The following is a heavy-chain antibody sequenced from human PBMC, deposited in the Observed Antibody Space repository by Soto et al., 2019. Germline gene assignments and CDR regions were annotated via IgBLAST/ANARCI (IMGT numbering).Heavy chain of an antibody. V-gene: IGHV4-59*08. J-gene: IGHJ6*03. CDR1: GGSISNYY. Sequence: SETLSLTCTVSGGSISNYYWSWIRQPPGKGLECIGYIFYTGSTNYNPSLKSQVTMSLDTPKNQFSLKLNSVTAADTAVYYCARKRGSDYMDVLGEGTTVTGSS. CDR2: IFYTGST. D-gene: IGHD3-16*01. CDR3: ARKRGSDYMDV.